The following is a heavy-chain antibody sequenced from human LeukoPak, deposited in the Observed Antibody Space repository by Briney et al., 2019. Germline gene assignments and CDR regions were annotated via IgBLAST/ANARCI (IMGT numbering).Heavy chain of an antibody. CDR1: AFTFSSYS. CDR2: ISGSSSYI. J-gene: IGHJ4*02. CDR3: ARDRLDYYGSGSYYRSFDY. V-gene: IGHV3-21*01. D-gene: IGHD3-10*01. Sequence: PGGSLRLSCAGSAFTFSSYSMNWVRQAPGKGLEWVSSISGSSSYIYYADSVKGRFTISRDNAKNSLYLQMKSLRAEDTAVYYCARDRLDYYGSGSYYRSFDYWGQGTLVTVSS.